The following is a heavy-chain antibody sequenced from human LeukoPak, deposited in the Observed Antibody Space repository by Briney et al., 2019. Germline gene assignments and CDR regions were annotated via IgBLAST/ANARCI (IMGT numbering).Heavy chain of an antibody. J-gene: IGHJ3*01. CDR2: IYNSATT. V-gene: IGHV4-59*11. Sequence: SETLSLTCAVSGDSIRSHYCAWIRQPPGKGLEWIGHIYNSATTDYNPSFKSRVTISLDTSKKQFSLKMTSVTALDSAVYYCARGGEGYNDDAFEVWGLGTAVTVSS. D-gene: IGHD5-24*01. CDR3: ARGGEGYNDDAFEV. CDR1: GDSIRSHY.